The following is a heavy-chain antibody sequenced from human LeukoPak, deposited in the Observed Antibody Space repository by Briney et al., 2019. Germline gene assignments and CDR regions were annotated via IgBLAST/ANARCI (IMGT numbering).Heavy chain of an antibody. CDR2: INPNSGGT. Sequence: ASVKVSCKASGYTFTSYDINWVRQATGQGLEWMGWINPNSGGTNYAQKFQGRVTMTRDTSISTAYMELGSLRSDDTAVYYCASRTLGLLRKGGPMDVWGKGTTVTVSS. CDR3: ASRTLGLLRKGGPMDV. J-gene: IGHJ6*03. CDR1: GYTFTSYD. D-gene: IGHD3-16*01. V-gene: IGHV1-2*02.